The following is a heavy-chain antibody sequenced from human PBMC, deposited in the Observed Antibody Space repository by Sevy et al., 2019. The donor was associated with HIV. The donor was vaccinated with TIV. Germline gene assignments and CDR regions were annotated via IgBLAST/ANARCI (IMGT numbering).Heavy chain of an antibody. V-gene: IGHV1-2*02. J-gene: IGHJ4*02. Sequence: ASVKVSCKASGYTFTDYYLHWLRQAPGQGLEWVGYINPKSGVTNYPRKFRGRVTVTADTSLGTVYMEVRSLRSDDTPLYYCARGRVMFDSWGQGTLVTVSS. CDR1: GYTFTDYY. CDR2: INPKSGVT. CDR3: ARGRVMFDS.